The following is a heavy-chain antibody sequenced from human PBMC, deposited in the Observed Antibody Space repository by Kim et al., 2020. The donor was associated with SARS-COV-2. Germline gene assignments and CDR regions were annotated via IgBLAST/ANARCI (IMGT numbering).Heavy chain of an antibody. CDR1: GASISSSGYY. CDR3: ATHCRGTSIRFLGLIQFYN. D-gene: IGHD2-2*02. V-gene: IGHV4-39*01. Sequence: SETLSLTCTVSGASISSSGYYWGWIRQPPGKGLEWIGSVYYTGSTYYNPSLKSRVTISVDTSKNQFSLKLSSVTAADTAVYYCATHCRGTSIRFLGLIQFYNCGQGTPVSVSP. J-gene: IGHJ4*02. CDR2: VYYTGST.